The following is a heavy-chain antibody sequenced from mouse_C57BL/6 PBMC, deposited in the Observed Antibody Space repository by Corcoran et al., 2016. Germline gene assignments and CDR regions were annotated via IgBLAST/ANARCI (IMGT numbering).Heavy chain of an antibody. V-gene: IGHV9-3*01. CDR3: AIVYDFWFAY. Sequence: QIQLVQSGPELKKPGETVKISCKASGYTFTTYGMSWVKQAPGKGLKWMGWINTYSGVPTYADDFKGRFAFSLETSASTAYLQINNLKNEDTATYFCAIVYDFWFAYWGQGTLVTVSA. CDR1: GYTFTTYG. J-gene: IGHJ3*01. CDR2: INTYSGVP. D-gene: IGHD2-3*01.